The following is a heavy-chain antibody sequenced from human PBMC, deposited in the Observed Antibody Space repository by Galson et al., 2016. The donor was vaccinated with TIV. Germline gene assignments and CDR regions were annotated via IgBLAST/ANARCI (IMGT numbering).Heavy chain of an antibody. D-gene: IGHD4-17*01. J-gene: IGHJ2*01. CDR1: GFSLNSDGMC. CDR3: VRTPYGDSFGWYFDL. CDR2: IAWDGDK. V-gene: IGHV2-70*11. Sequence: PALVKPTQTLTLTCTFSGFSLNSDGMCVSWIRQPPGKALEWLARIAWDGDKYYSTFLQTRLTISKDTSKNQVVLTMTNMDPVDTATYYCVRTPYGDSFGWYFDLWGRGTLVTVSS.